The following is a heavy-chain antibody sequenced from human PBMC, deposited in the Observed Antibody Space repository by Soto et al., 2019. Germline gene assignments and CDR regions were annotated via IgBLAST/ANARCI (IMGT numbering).Heavy chain of an antibody. D-gene: IGHD3-10*01. Sequence: GGSLRLSCAASGFTFSSYWMSWVRQAPGKGLEWVANIKQDGSEKYYVDSVKGRFTISRDNAKNSLYLQMNSLRAEDTAVYYCARGTLLWFGDPAFDIWGQGTMVTVSS. V-gene: IGHV3-7*04. J-gene: IGHJ3*02. CDR1: GFTFSSYW. CDR2: IKQDGSEK. CDR3: ARGTLLWFGDPAFDI.